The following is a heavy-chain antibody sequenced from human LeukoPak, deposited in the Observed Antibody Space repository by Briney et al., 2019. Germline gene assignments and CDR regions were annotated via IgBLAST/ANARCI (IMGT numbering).Heavy chain of an antibody. V-gene: IGHV4-4*07. Sequence: SETLSLTCTVSGGSISGYYWSWIRQPAGKGLEWIGRIYTSGSTNYNPSLKSRVTMSVDTSKNQFSLKLSSVTAADTAVYYCARDGRYSGYDWDYWGQGTLVTVSS. CDR2: IYTSGST. CDR1: GGSISGYY. D-gene: IGHD5-12*01. CDR3: ARDGRYSGYDWDY. J-gene: IGHJ4*02.